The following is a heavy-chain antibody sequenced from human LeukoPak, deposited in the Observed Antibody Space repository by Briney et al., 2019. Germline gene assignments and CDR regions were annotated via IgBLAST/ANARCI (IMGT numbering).Heavy chain of an antibody. CDR2: IYYSGGTT. Sequence: SETLSLTCTVSGGSISGYYWSWIRQPPGKGLEWIGYIYYSGGTTNCNPSLKSRVTISVDTSKNQFSLKLSSVTAADTAVYYCAHRGDSGGSWAFDIWGQGTMVTVSS. CDR3: AHRGDSGGSWAFDI. CDR1: GGSISGYY. V-gene: IGHV4-59*08. J-gene: IGHJ3*02. D-gene: IGHD3-22*01.